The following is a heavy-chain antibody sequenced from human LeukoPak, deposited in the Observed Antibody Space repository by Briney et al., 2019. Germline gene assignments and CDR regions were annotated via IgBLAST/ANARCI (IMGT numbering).Heavy chain of an antibody. CDR1: GGSISGYY. CDR3: TRGNILSGYCFDF. CDR2: IHYTGAT. Sequence: NPSETLSLTCAVYGGSISGYYWSWIRQPPGKGLEWVGEIHYTGATSYNPSLKSRATISIETSKNQVSLRLSSVTAADTAVYYCTRGNILSGYCFDFWGQGALVTVSS. D-gene: IGHD3-9*01. J-gene: IGHJ4*02. V-gene: IGHV4-34*01.